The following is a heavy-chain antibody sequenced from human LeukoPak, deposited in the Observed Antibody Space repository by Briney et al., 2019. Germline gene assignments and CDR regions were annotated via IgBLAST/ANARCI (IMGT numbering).Heavy chain of an antibody. Sequence: ASVKVSCKASGYTFTSYGISWVRQAPGQGLEWMGWINPNSGGTNYAQKFQGRVTMTRDTSISTAYMELSRLRSDDTAVYYCARDLGSSGWYKNPDYWGQGTLVTVSS. J-gene: IGHJ4*02. CDR1: GYTFTSYG. CDR3: ARDLGSSGWYKNPDY. CDR2: INPNSGGT. V-gene: IGHV1-2*02. D-gene: IGHD6-19*01.